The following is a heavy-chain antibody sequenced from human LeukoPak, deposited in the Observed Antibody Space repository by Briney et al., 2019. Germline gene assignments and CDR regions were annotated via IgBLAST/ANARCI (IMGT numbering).Heavy chain of an antibody. CDR3: AGDPYYYDSSGCAFDI. J-gene: IGHJ3*02. CDR1: GGSISNYY. CDR2: LYYSGST. V-gene: IGHV4-59*08. Sequence: PSETLSLTCTVSGGSISNYYWSWIRQPPGKGLEWIGYLYYSGSTNYNPSLKSRVSISVDTSKNQFSLKLSSVTAADTAVYYCAGDPYYYDSSGCAFDIWGQGTMVTVSS. D-gene: IGHD3-22*01.